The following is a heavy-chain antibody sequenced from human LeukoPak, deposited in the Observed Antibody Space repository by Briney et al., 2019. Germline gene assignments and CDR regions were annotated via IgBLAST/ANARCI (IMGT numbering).Heavy chain of an antibody. CDR2: ISSSSSYI. V-gene: IGHV3-21*01. CDR1: GFTFSSYS. D-gene: IGHD3-22*01. CDR3: ARAITYYYDSSGYYLDY. J-gene: IGHJ4*02. Sequence: GGSLRLSCAASGFTFSSYSMNWVRQAPGKGLEWVSSISSSSSYIYYADSVKGRFTISRDNAKNPLYLQMNSLRAEDTAVYYCARAITYYYDSSGYYLDYWGQGTLVTVSS.